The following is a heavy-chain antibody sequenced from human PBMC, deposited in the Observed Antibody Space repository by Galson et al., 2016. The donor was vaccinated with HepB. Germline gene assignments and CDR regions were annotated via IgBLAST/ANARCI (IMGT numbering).Heavy chain of an antibody. V-gene: IGHV5-51*01. J-gene: IGHJ4*02. CDR1: GDPFTTNW. CDR2: VYPGDSDI. Sequence: QSGAEVKKSGESLNISCQGSGDPFTTNWIAWVRQMPGKGLEWVGIVYPGDSDIRYSPSFQGQVTISADKSIRTAYLQWSSLQASDTAMYYCARHLSAVSPFDSWGQGTLVTVSS. CDR3: ARHLSAVSPFDS.